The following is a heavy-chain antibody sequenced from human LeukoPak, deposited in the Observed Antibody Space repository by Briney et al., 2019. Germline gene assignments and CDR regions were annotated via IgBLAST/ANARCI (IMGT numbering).Heavy chain of an antibody. CDR1: GFTFSSYW. J-gene: IGHJ5*02. Sequence: AGGSLRLSCAASGFTFSSYWMHWVRQAPGKGLEWVSLISGDGGSTYYADSVKGRFTISRDNSKNSLYLQMNSLRTEDTALYYCAKDIAYGDYPVNWFDPWGQGTLVTVSS. CDR3: AKDIAYGDYPVNWFDP. V-gene: IGHV3-43*02. D-gene: IGHD4-17*01. CDR2: ISGDGGST.